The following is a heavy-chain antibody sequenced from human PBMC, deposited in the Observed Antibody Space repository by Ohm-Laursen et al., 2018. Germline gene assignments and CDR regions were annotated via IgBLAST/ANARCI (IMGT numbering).Heavy chain of an antibody. Sequence: GASVKVSCKASGYTFTSYGISWVRQAPGQGLEWMGWISAYNGNTNYAQKLQGRVTMTTDTSTSTAYMELRSLRSDDTAVYYCARDKRASSCTNPLWYWGQGTLVTVSS. D-gene: IGHD6-19*01. CDR2: ISAYNGNT. CDR3: ARDKRASSCTNPLWY. J-gene: IGHJ4*02. CDR1: GYTFTSYG. V-gene: IGHV1-18*01.